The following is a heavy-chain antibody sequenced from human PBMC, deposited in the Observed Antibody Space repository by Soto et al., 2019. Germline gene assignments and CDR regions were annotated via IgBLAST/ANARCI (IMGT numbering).Heavy chain of an antibody. J-gene: IGHJ4*02. V-gene: IGHV4-59*12. D-gene: IGHD2-15*01. Sequence: QTPGKGLEWIGEIYYSGSTNYNPSLKSRVTISVDTSKNQFSLKLSSVTAADTAVYYCARGGYCSGGSCYFIDYWGQGTLVTVSS. CDR3: ARGGYCSGGSCYFIDY. CDR2: IYYSGST.